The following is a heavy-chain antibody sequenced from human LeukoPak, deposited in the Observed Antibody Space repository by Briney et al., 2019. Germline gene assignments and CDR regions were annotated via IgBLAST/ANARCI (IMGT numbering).Heavy chain of an antibody. Sequence: GGSLRLSCAASGFTFSSYEMNWVRQAPGKGLEWVSYISSSGSTIYYADSVKGRFTISRDNAKNSLYLQMNSLRAEDTAVYYCAREAWFGEAHYYYGMDVWGQGTTVTVSS. D-gene: IGHD3-10*01. J-gene: IGHJ6*02. V-gene: IGHV3-48*03. CDR1: GFTFSSYE. CDR2: ISSSGSTI. CDR3: AREAWFGEAHYYYGMDV.